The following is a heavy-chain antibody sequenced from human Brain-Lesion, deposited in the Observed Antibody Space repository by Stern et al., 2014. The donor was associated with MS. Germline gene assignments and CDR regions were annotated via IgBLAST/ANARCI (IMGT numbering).Heavy chain of an antibody. V-gene: IGHV4-39*01. CDR3: AGEEDIRYCSGGSCTGNWFDP. D-gene: IGHD2-15*01. CDR1: GGSVSSTSYA. J-gene: IGHJ5*02. CDR2: IYYSGNT. Sequence: VQLVESGPGLVKPSETLSLTCTVAGGSVSSTSYAWAWIRQPPGKGLEWIGTIYYSGNTYYSPSLKSRLPISRDPSKILFPLQLGLVTAADTAVYYCAGEEDIRYCSGGSCTGNWFDPWGQGTLVTVSS.